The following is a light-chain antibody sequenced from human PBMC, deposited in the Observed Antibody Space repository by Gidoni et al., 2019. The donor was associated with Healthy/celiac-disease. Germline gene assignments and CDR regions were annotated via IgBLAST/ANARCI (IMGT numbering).Light chain of an antibody. CDR1: QGISSY. CDR3: QQYYSYPRT. Sequence: AIRMTQSPSSFSASTGDRVTITCRASQGISSYLAWYQQKPGKAPKLLIYAASTLQSGVPSRLIGSGSGTDFTLTISCLQSEDFATYYCQQYYSYPRTFGQXTKVEIK. CDR2: AAS. J-gene: IGKJ1*01. V-gene: IGKV1-8*01.